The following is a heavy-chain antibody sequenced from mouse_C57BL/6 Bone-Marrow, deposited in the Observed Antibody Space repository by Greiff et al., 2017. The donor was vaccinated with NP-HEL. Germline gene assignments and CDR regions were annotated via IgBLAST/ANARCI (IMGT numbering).Heavy chain of an antibody. CDR3: ARYRVYGSSAWFAY. V-gene: IGHV7-3*01. J-gene: IGHJ3*01. D-gene: IGHD1-1*01. CDR2: IRNKANGYTT. CDR1: GFTFTDYY. Sequence: EVKLMESGGGLVQPGGSLSLSCAASGFTFTDYYMSWVRQPPGKALEWLGFIRNKANGYTTEYSASVKGRFTISRDNSQSILYLQMNALRAEDSATYYCARYRVYGSSAWFAYWGQGTLVTVSA.